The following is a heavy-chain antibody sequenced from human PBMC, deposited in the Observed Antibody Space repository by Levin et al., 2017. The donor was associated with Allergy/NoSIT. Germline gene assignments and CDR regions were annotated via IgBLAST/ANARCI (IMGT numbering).Heavy chain of an antibody. D-gene: IGHD3-22*01. CDR2: ISGSGGST. CDR1: GFTFSSYA. Sequence: GESLKISCAASGFTFSSYAMSWVRQAPGKGLEWVSAISGSGGSTYYADSVKGRFTISRDNSKNTLYLQMNSLRAEDTAVYYCAKFSSYYYDSSGYSTFDYWGQGTLVTVSS. J-gene: IGHJ4*02. V-gene: IGHV3-23*01. CDR3: AKFSSYYYDSSGYSTFDY.